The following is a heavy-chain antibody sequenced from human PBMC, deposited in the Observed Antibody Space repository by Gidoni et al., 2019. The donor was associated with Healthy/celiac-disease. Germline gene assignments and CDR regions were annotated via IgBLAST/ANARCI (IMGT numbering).Heavy chain of an antibody. CDR2: ISYDGSNK. CDR3: AKPRSGYQLLLSWFDP. Sequence: QVQLVESGGGVVQPGRSLRLSCAASGFTFRSSGMHWVRQAPGKGLEWVAVISYDGSNKYYADSVKGRFTISRDNSKNTLYLQMNSLRAEDTAVYYCAKPRSGYQLLLSWFDPWGQGTLVTVSS. D-gene: IGHD2-2*01. J-gene: IGHJ5*02. CDR1: GFTFRSSG. V-gene: IGHV3-30*18.